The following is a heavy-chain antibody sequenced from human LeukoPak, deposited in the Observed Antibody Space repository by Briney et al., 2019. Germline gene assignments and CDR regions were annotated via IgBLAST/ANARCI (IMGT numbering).Heavy chain of an antibody. CDR3: ARERYEVARFNDRRANFDY. CDR1: GYTFTGYY. CDR2: IKPNSDGT. D-gene: IGHD5-24*01. Sequence: ASVKVSCKASGYTFTGYYMHWVRQAPGQGLEWMGWIKPNSDGTNYAQKFQGRVTMTRDTSISTAYMELSRLRSDDTAVYYCARERYEVARFNDRRANFDYWGQGTLVTVSS. J-gene: IGHJ4*02. V-gene: IGHV1-2*02.